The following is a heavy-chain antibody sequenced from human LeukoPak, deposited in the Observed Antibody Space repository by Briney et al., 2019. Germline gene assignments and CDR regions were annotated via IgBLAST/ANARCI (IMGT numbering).Heavy chain of an antibody. J-gene: IGHJ4*02. CDR2: MHPGNSDT. D-gene: IGHD3-22*01. V-gene: IGHV5-51*01. CDR3: ARPHYDSSGYFDY. CDR1: GYTITDYW. Sequence: GESLKISCKGSGYTITDYWFGWVRQMPGKGLEWMGIMHPGNSDTRYSPSFQGQVTISADRSISTAYLQWSSLKASDTAMYYCARPHYDSSGYFDYWGQGTLVTVSS.